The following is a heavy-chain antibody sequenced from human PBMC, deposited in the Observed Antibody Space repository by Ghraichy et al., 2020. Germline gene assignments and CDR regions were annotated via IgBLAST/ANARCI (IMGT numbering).Heavy chain of an antibody. J-gene: IGHJ4*02. D-gene: IGHD3-22*01. V-gene: IGHV3-23*01. CDR1: GFTFSSYA. Sequence: GESLNISCAASGFTFSSYAMSWVRQAPGKGLEWVSAISGSGGSTYYADSVKGRFTISRDNSKNTLYLQMNSLRAEDTAVYYCANHPLEVMTFDYWGQGTLVTVSS. CDR3: ANHPLEVMTFDY. CDR2: ISGSGGST.